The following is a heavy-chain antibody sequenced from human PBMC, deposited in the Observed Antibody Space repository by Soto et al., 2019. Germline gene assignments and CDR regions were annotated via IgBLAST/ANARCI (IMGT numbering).Heavy chain of an antibody. V-gene: IGHV3-30*18. CDR2: ISYDGSNK. CDR3: AKDEDIVVVPAANINY. CDR1: GSTFSSYG. J-gene: IGHJ4*02. D-gene: IGHD2-2*01. Sequence: HPGGSLRLSCAASGSTFSSYGMHWVRQAPGKGLEWVAVISYDGSNKYYADSVKGRFTISRDNSKNTLYLQMNSLRAEDTAVYYCAKDEDIVVVPAANINYWGQGTLVTVSS.